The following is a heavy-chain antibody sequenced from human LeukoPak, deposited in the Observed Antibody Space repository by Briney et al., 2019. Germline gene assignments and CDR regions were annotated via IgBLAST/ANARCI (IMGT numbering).Heavy chain of an antibody. D-gene: IGHD3-10*01. Sequence: SETLSLTCAVYGGSFSGYYWSWIRQPPGKGLEWIGEINHSGSTNYNPSLKSRVTISVDTSKNQFSLKLSSVTAADTAVYYCARAPTLWFGEHDWGQGTLVTVSS. J-gene: IGHJ4*02. CDR1: GGSFSGYY. CDR3: ARAPTLWFGEHD. V-gene: IGHV4-34*01. CDR2: INHSGST.